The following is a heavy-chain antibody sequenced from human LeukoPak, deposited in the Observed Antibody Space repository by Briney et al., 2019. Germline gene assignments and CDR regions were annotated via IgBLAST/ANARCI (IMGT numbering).Heavy chain of an antibody. CDR1: GFSFSHYS. CDR3: ARHGGISIFGVAQPGGAFDI. J-gene: IGHJ3*02. D-gene: IGHD3-3*01. CDR2: IKQDGSEK. V-gene: IGHV3-7*01. Sequence: GGSLRLSCAASGFSFSHYSMNWVRQAPGKGLEWVANIKQDGSEKFYVDSVKGRFTISRDNAKNSLYLQMNSLRAEDTAVYYCARHGGISIFGVAQPGGAFDIWGQGTMVTVSS.